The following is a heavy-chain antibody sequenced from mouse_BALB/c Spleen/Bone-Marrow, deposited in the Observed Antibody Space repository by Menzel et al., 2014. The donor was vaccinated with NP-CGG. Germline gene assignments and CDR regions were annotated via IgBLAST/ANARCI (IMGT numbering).Heavy chain of an antibody. CDR1: GYTFTSYW. CDR2: IYPGISDT. V-gene: IGHV1-5*01. Sequence: DVQLQESGTVLAGPGASVKMSCKASGYTFTSYWMHWVKQRPGQGLEWIGAIYPGISDTSYNQKFKGKAKLTAVTSTTTAYMDLSSLTNEDSAVYYCTRSGNAMDYWGQGTSVTVSS. J-gene: IGHJ4*01. D-gene: IGHD1-1*02. CDR3: TRSGNAMDY.